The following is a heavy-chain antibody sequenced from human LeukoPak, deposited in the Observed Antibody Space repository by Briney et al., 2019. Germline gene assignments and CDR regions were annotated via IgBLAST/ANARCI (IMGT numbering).Heavy chain of an antibody. D-gene: IGHD2-15*01. Sequence: GGSLRLSCAGSGFNFGTSTMNWARQAPGKGLEWVSYISDDGRDTHYSDSVRGRFTISRDNAETSLYLQMNSLRAEDTAIYFCLRGDTRDYWGQGTLVTVSS. V-gene: IGHV3-21*01. CDR2: ISDDGRDT. J-gene: IGHJ4*02. CDR1: GFNFGTST. CDR3: LRGDTRDY.